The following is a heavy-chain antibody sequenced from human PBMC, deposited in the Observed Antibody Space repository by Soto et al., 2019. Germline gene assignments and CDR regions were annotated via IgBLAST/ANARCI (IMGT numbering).Heavy chain of an antibody. V-gene: IGHV1-69*13. J-gene: IGHJ3*02. CDR1: GGTFSSYA. CDR2: IIPIFGTA. Sequence: GASVKVSCKASGGTFSSYAISWVRQAPGQGLEWMGGIIPIFGTANYAQKFQGRVTITADESTSTAYMELSSLRSEDTAVYYCARVNMITFGGVIVNDAFDIWGQRTMVTVSS. CDR3: ARVNMITFGGVIVNDAFDI. D-gene: IGHD3-16*02.